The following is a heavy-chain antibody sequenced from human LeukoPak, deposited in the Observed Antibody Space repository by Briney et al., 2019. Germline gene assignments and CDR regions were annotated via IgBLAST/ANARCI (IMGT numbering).Heavy chain of an antibody. V-gene: IGHV1-18*01. CDR1: GYTFTSYG. Sequence: ASAKVSCKASGYTFTSYGISWVRQAPGQGLEWMGWISAYNGNTNYAQKLQGRVTMTTDTSTSTAYMELRSLRSDDTAVYYCARDFPYSSSWYGPDAFDIWGQGTMVTVSS. D-gene: IGHD6-13*01. J-gene: IGHJ3*02. CDR2: ISAYNGNT. CDR3: ARDFPYSSSWYGPDAFDI.